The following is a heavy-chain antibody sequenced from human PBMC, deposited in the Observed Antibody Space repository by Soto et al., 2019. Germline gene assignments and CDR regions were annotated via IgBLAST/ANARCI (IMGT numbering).Heavy chain of an antibody. Sequence: QVTLKKSGPVLVKPTETLTLTCAVSGFSLTNARMGVSWIRQPPGKALEWLAHISSNDEKSYSTSLISRLTISKDTSKSQVVLTMTNMDPVDTATYHCARTVVTPSSAFDIWGQGTMFTVSS. V-gene: IGHV2-26*01. J-gene: IGHJ3*02. D-gene: IGHD2-21*02. CDR3: ARTVVTPSSAFDI. CDR2: ISSNDEK. CDR1: GFSLTNARMG.